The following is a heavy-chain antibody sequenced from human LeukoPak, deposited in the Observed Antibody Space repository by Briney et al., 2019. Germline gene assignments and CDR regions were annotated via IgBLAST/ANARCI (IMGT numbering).Heavy chain of an antibody. V-gene: IGHV1-69*04. CDR3: ASLCGGDCYSDS. Sequence: SVKVSCKASGGTFSSNYAISWVRQAPGRGLEWMGRIIPILDITNYAQKFQGRVTVTADKSTSTAYMELSSLRSEDTAVYYCASLCGGDCYSDSWGQGTLVTVSS. D-gene: IGHD2-21*02. CDR1: GGTFSSNYA. J-gene: IGHJ4*02. CDR2: IIPILDIT.